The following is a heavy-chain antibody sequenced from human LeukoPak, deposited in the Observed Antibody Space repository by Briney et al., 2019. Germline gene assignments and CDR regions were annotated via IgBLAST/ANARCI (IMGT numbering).Heavy chain of an antibody. CDR1: GFTFGDHA. D-gene: IGHD5-18*01. J-gene: IGHJ6*02. CDR3: TRGPIQLWIHNSMDV. V-gene: IGHV3-49*04. Sequence: GRSLRLSCTASGFTFGDHAMSWVRQAPGKGLEWVGFIRSKAYGGTTEYAASVKGRFTISRDDSKSIAYLQMNSLKTEDTAVYYCTRGPIQLWIHNSMDVWGQGTTVTVSS. CDR2: IRSKAYGGTT.